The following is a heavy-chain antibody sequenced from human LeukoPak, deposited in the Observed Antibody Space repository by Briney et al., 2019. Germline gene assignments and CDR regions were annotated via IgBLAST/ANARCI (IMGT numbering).Heavy chain of an antibody. V-gene: IGHV4-61*02. CDR2: IYTSGST. D-gene: IGHD5-24*01. CDR3: ARGKRMATILSAFDI. J-gene: IGHJ3*02. CDR1: GGSISSGSYY. Sequence: PSETLSLTCTVSGGSISSGSYYWSWIRQPAGKGLEWIGRIYTSGSTNYNPSLKSRVTISVDTSKNQFSLKLSSVTAADTAVYYCARGKRMATILSAFDIWGQGTMVTVSS.